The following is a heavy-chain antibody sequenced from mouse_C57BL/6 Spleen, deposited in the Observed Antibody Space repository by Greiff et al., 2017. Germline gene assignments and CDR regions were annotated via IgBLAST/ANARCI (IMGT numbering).Heavy chain of an antibody. D-gene: IGHD4-1*01. CDR2: FYPGSGSI. J-gene: IGHJ2*01. CDR1: GYTFTEYT. V-gene: IGHV1-62-2*01. Sequence: VQLKESGAELVKPGASVKLSCKASGYTFTEYTIHWVKQRPGQGLEWIGWFYPGSGSIKYNEKFKAKATLTADKSSSTEYMELRRLTSEDSAVYSSAKHEGASNWGVFDYWGQGTTLTVSS. CDR3: AKHEGASNWGVFDY.